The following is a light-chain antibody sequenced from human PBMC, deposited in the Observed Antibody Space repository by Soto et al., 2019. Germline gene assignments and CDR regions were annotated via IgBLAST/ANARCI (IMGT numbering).Light chain of an antibody. V-gene: IGKV3-20*01. CDR1: QSVSNNY. CDR3: QQYSDLPMT. Sequence: EIVLTQSPGTLSLSPGEGATLSCRASQSVSNNYLAWCQQKPGQAPRLLIYGASRRATGIPDRFSGSASGTDFTLTISRLEPEDFAVYFCQQYSDLPMTFGQGTRLEIK. J-gene: IGKJ5*01. CDR2: GAS.